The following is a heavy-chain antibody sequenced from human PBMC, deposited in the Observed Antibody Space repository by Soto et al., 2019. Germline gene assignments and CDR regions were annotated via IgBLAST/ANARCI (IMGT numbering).Heavy chain of an antibody. Sequence: GGSLRLSCAASGLTFSSFWMTWVRQAPGKGLEWVADIKESGSDTYYVDSVKGRFTISRDNSKNTLYLQMNSLKAEDTAVYYCAKSSAITIFGVVPVYYMDVWGKGTTVTVSS. CDR1: GLTFSSFW. D-gene: IGHD3-3*01. J-gene: IGHJ6*03. CDR2: IKESGSDT. V-gene: IGHV3-7*05. CDR3: AKSSAITIFGVVPVYYMDV.